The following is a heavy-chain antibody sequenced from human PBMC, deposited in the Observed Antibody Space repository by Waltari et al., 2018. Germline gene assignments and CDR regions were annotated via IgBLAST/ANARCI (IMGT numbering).Heavy chain of an antibody. Sequence: QVQLVESGGGVVQPGRSLRLSCAASGFTFSRYGMHWFRQAPGRGLEWVAVISYDGSNKYYADSVKGRFTISRDNSKNTLYLQMNSLRAEDTAVYYCARDSGYSGYPMLEDAFDIWGQGTMVTVSS. CDR2: ISYDGSNK. CDR1: GFTFSRYG. D-gene: IGHD5-12*01. V-gene: IGHV3-30*03. CDR3: ARDSGYSGYPMLEDAFDI. J-gene: IGHJ3*02.